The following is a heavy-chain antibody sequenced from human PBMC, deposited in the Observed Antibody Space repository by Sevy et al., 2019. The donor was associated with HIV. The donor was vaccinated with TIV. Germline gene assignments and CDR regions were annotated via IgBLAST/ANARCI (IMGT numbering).Heavy chain of an antibody. CDR1: GFTFSNAW. V-gene: IGHV3-15*01. J-gene: IGHJ3*02. D-gene: IGHD3-16*01. CDR2: IKSKTDGATT. Sequence: GGSLRLSCAASGFTFSNAWMSWVRQAPGKGLEWFARIKSKTDGATTGYAAPVEGRFTISRDDPKNTVYLQMNSLKTEDTAVYYCTTDGGGVHGAFDIWGQGTMVTVSS. CDR3: TTDGGGVHGAFDI.